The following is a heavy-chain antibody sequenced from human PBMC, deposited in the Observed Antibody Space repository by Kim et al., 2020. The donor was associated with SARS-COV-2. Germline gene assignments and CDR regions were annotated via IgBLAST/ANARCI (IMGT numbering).Heavy chain of an antibody. V-gene: IGHV3-30*01. D-gene: IGHD4-4*01. CDR3: ARDQRGLTTDLYYYYYGMDV. J-gene: IGHJ6*02. Sequence: RFTISRDNSKNTLYLQMNSLGAEDTAVYYCARDQRGLTTDLYYYYYGMDVWGQGTTVTVSS.